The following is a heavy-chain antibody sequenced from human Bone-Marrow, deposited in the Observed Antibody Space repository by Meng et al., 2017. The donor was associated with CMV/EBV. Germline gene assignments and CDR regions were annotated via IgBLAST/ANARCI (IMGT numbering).Heavy chain of an antibody. V-gene: IGHV3-23*01. CDR3: AKGDTMVRGVIWALFVY. CDR2: ISGSGDIT. J-gene: IGHJ4*02. CDR1: GFTFSNYA. Sequence: GGSLRLSCAGSGFTFSNYAMTWVRQTPGKGLEWVSAISGSGDITYYADSVKGRFTISRDNSKNTLYLQMNSLRAEDTAVYYCAKGDTMVRGVIWALFVYWVQGTLVTVPS. D-gene: IGHD3-10*01.